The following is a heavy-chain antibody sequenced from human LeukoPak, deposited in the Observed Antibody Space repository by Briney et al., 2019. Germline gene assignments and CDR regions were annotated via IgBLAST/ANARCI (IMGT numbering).Heavy chain of an antibody. D-gene: IGHD6-13*01. CDR1: GGSISSGSCY. CDR3: ARGGDSSSWLRPIDY. CDR2: INHSGST. Sequence: PSETLSLTCTVSGGSISSGSCYWGWIRQPPGKGLEWIGEINHSGSTNYNPSLKSRVTISVDTSKNQFSLKLSSVTAADTAVYYCARGGDSSSWLRPIDYWGQGTLVTVSS. V-gene: IGHV4-39*07. J-gene: IGHJ4*02.